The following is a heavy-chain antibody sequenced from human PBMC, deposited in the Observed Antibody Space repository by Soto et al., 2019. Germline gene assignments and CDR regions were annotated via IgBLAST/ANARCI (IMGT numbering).Heavy chain of an antibody. V-gene: IGHV3-21*01. J-gene: IGHJ4*02. CDR1: GFTFSDYW. D-gene: IGHD6-19*01. CDR2: ISSTGALM. Sequence: GGSLRLSCAASGFTFSDYWMSWVRQAPGKGLEWVSSISSTGALMYYADSVKGRFTISRDDADNSLYLQMNSLRVEDTAVYYCARDRLARGIPVAGRIDYWGQGA. CDR3: ARDRLARGIPVAGRIDY.